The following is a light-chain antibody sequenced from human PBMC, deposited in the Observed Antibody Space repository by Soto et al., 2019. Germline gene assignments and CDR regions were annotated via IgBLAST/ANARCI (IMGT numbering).Light chain of an antibody. J-gene: IGKJ4*01. V-gene: IGKV3-20*01. CDR2: GAS. CDR1: QSVSSSY. Sequence: EIVLTQSPGTLSLSPGERATLSCRASQSVSSSYLAWYQQKPGQAPRLLIYGASSRATGIPDRFSGSGSGTDFTLTISRLEPEDFAVYYCQQSGSPPLTFGGGTKVEIK. CDR3: QQSGSPPLT.